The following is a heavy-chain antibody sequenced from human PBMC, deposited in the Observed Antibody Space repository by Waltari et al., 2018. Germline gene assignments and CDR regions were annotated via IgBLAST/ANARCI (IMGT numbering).Heavy chain of an antibody. V-gene: IGHV3-30-3*01. CDR3: AREGSSSWSYYYYYYMDV. J-gene: IGHJ6*03. D-gene: IGHD6-13*01. CDR2: ISYDGSNK. CDR1: GFTYSRDA. Sequence: HGQRVESGGVVVQPGRSRRLSCAASGFTYSRDAMHSGSQAPVNGLEWVAVISYDGSNKYYADSVKGRVTIARDNSKNTLYLQMNSLRAEDTAVYYCAREGSSSWSYYYYYYMDVWGKGTTVTISS.